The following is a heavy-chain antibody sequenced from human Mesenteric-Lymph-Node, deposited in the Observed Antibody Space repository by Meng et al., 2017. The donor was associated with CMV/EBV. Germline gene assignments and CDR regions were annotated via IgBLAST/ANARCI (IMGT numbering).Heavy chain of an antibody. J-gene: IGHJ1*01. Sequence: HWVRQAPGKGLEWVALISCDGSNQFDADYVKGRFTISRDKSKNTLYLQMNSLRAEDTAVYFCARDKWNIEAMTNPRGPRTIKSGYFEHWGQGTLVTVSS. D-gene: IGHD5-12*01. CDR2: ISCDGSNQ. V-gene: IGHV3-30*04. CDR3: ARDKWNIEAMTNPRGPRTIKSGYFEH.